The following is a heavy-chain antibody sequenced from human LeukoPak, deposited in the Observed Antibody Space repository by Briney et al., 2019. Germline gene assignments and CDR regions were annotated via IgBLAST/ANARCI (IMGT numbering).Heavy chain of an antibody. Sequence: GGSLRLSCAASGFTFSNAWMSWVRQAPGKGLEWVGRIKSKTDGGTTDYAAPVKGRFTISRDDSKNTLYLQMNSLKTEDTAVYHCTARYCRSTSCYGEYFQRWGQGTLVTVSS. CDR2: IKSKTDGGTT. CDR3: TARYCRSTSCYGEYFQR. V-gene: IGHV3-15*01. J-gene: IGHJ1*01. CDR1: GFTFSNAW. D-gene: IGHD2-2*01.